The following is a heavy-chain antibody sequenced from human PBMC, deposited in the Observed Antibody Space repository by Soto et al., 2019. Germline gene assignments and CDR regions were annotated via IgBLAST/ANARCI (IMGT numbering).Heavy chain of an antibody. J-gene: IGHJ6*02. Sequence: GGSLRLSCAASGFTVSSNYMSWVRQAPWKGLEWVSVIYSGGSTYYADSVKGRFTISRDNSKNTLYLQMNSLRAEDTAVYYCARSPYSSGWYVGYYYYYGMDVWGQGTTVTVSS. V-gene: IGHV3-53*01. CDR2: IYSGGST. CDR3: ARSPYSSGWYVGYYYYYGMDV. CDR1: GFTVSSNY. D-gene: IGHD6-19*01.